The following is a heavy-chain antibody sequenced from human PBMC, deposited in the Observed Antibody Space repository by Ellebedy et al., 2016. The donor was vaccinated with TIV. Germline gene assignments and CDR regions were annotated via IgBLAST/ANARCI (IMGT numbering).Heavy chain of an antibody. CDR2: FYYGENT. CDR3: AKHQQWLIRLAF. CDR1: GGSISGNYY. D-gene: IGHD6-19*01. Sequence: SETLSLXCTVSGGSISGNYYWAWIRQPPGKGLEWIVSFYYGENTYYTPSLKSRVTISVDTSKNQFSLNLRSVTAADTAVYYCAKHQQWLIRLAFWGQGNLVTVAS. J-gene: IGHJ4*02. V-gene: IGHV4-39*01.